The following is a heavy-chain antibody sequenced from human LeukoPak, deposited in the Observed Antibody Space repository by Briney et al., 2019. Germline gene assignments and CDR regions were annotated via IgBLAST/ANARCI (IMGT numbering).Heavy chain of an antibody. CDR1: GGSISSGTYY. CDR2: IYTSGST. V-gene: IGHV4-61*02. D-gene: IGHD3-10*01. CDR3: ARGNYYGSGTYVFDY. Sequence: SETLSLTCTVSGGSISSGTYYWNWIRQPAGKGLEWIGRIYTSGSTNYNPSLKSRVTISVDTSKNQFSLKMSSVTAADTALYYCARGNYYGSGTYVFDYWGQGTLVTVSS. J-gene: IGHJ4*02.